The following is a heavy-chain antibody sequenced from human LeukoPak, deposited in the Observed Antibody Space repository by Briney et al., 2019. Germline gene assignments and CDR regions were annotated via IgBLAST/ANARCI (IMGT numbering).Heavy chain of an antibody. CDR2: INHSGST. J-gene: IGHJ3*02. V-gene: IGHV4-34*01. Sequence: SETLSLTSAVYSWSFNGYYWSWLPQPPGQGREGIGEINHSGSTNYNPSLKSRVTISVDTSKNQLSLKLSSVTAADTAVYYYARVVKRPHIVVVTASFDIWGQGTMVTVSS. D-gene: IGHD2-21*02. CDR3: ARVVKRPHIVVVTASFDI. CDR1: SWSFNGYY.